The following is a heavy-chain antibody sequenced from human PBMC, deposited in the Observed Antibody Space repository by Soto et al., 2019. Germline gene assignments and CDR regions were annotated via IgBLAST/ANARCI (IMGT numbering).Heavy chain of an antibody. V-gene: IGHV4-31*03. Sequence: QVQLQESGPGLVKPSQTLSLTCTVSGGSISSGGYYWSWIRQHPGKGLEWIGYIYYSGSTYYNPSLTSRVTISVDTSKNQCSLKLSSVTAADTAVYYCARYSSGWYEKGAFDIWGQGTMVTVSS. CDR1: GGSISSGGYY. CDR2: IYYSGST. CDR3: ARYSSGWYEKGAFDI. D-gene: IGHD6-19*01. J-gene: IGHJ3*02.